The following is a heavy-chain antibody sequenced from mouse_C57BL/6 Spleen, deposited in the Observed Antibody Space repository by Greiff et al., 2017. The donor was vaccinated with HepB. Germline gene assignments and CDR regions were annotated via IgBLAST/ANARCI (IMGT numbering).Heavy chain of an antibody. CDR1: GYTFTSYW. Sequence: VQLQQPGAELVMPGASVKLSCKASGYTFTSYWMHWVKQRPGQGLEWIGEIDPSDSYTNYNQKFKGKSTLTVDKSSSTAYMQLSSLTSEDSAVYYCARSRVDPYADYWGQGTSVTVSS. D-gene: IGHD6-5*01. J-gene: IGHJ4*01. CDR2: IDPSDSYT. CDR3: ARSRVDPYADY. V-gene: IGHV1-69*01.